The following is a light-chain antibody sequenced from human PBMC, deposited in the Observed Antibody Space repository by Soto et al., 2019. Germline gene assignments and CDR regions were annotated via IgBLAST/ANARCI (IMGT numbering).Light chain of an antibody. J-gene: IGLJ3*02. CDR1: SSDVGAYKF. CDR3: SSYSSTSTPWV. CDR2: EVT. V-gene: IGLV2-14*01. Sequence: QSVLTQPASVPGSPGQSITIFCTGTSSDVGAYKFVSWYRHHPGRAPQVMIYEVTNRPSGVSSRFSGSKSGNTASLTISGLQPEDEGDYYCSSYSSTSTPWVFGGGTKLTVL.